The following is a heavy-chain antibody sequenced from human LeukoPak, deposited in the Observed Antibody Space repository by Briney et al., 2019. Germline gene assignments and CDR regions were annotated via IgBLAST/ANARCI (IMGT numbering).Heavy chain of an antibody. CDR2: IYYSGST. Sequence: SETLSLTCTVSGGSISSSSYYWGWIRQPPGKGLEWIGSIYYSGSTYYNPSLKSRVTISVDTSKNQFSLKLSSVTAADTAVYYCARERHSQWLVHDVRLPDYWGQGTLVTVSS. J-gene: IGHJ4*02. CDR3: ARERHSQWLVHDVRLPDY. CDR1: GGSISSSSYY. D-gene: IGHD6-19*01. V-gene: IGHV4-39*01.